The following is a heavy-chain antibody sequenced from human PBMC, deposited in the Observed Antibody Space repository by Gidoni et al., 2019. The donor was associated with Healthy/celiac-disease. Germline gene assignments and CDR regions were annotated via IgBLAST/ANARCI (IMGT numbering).Heavy chain of an antibody. CDR2: IYYSGST. CDR1: GGSISSSSYY. Sequence: QLQLQESGPGLVKPSETLSLTCTVSGGSISSSSYYWGWIRQPPGKGLEWIGSIYYSGSTYYNPSLKSRVTISVDTSKNQFSLKLSSVTAADTAVYYCATPGVAGSHFDYWGQGTLVTVSS. CDR3: ATPGVAGSHFDY. J-gene: IGHJ4*02. D-gene: IGHD6-19*01. V-gene: IGHV4-39*01.